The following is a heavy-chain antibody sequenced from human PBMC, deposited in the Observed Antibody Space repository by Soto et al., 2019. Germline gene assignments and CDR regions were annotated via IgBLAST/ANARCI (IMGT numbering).Heavy chain of an antibody. CDR2: IHYSGRT. CDR3: ARYYFDSSGTELWFDP. CDR1: GGSITSGAYY. Sequence: PSETLSLTCAVSGGSITSGAYYWTWIRQHPGKGLEWIAYIHYSGRTYYNPSLKSRVTVSVDTSNNQFSLKLSSVTAADTAVYYCARYYFDSSGTELWFDPWGQGALVTVSS. J-gene: IGHJ5*02. D-gene: IGHD3-22*01. V-gene: IGHV4-31*11.